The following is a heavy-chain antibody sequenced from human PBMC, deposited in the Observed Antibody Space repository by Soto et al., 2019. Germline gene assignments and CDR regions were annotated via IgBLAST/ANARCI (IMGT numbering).Heavy chain of an antibody. CDR3: ARVYDFWSGYFDY. CDR1: GGSISSSSHY. CDR2: IYYSGST. J-gene: IGHJ4*02. D-gene: IGHD3-3*01. V-gene: IGHV4-39*01. Sequence: SETLSLTCTVSGGSISSSSHYWGWIRQPPGKGLEWIGSIYYSGSTYYNPSLKSRVTISVDTSKNQFSLKLSSVTAADTAVYYCARVYDFWSGYFDYWGQGTLVTVSS.